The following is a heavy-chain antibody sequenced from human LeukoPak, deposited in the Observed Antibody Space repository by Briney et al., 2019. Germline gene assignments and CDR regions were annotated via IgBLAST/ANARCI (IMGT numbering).Heavy chain of an antibody. J-gene: IGHJ3*02. CDR1: GFTFSSYS. Sequence: GGSLRLSCAASGFTFSSYSMNWVRQAPGKGLEWVSYISSSSSTIYYADSVKGRFTISRDNAKNSLYLQMNSLRAEDTAVYYCARQKERDYDSGNAFDIWGQGTMVTVSS. CDR2: ISSSSSTI. V-gene: IGHV3-48*04. CDR3: ARQKERDYDSGNAFDI. D-gene: IGHD3-22*01.